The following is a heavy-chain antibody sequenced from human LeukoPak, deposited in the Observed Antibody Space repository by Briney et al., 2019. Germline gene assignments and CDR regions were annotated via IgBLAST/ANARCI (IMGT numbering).Heavy chain of an antibody. J-gene: IGHJ5*02. D-gene: IGHD2-15*01. CDR2: IKQDGSEK. CDR1: GFTFSSYW. Sequence: GGSLRLSCAASGFTFSSYWMSWVRQAAGKGLEWVANIKQDGSEKYYVDSVKGRFTISRDNAKNSLYLQMNSLRAEDTAVYYCARVVVVVAATWFDPWGQGTLVTVSS. V-gene: IGHV3-7*03. CDR3: ARVVVVVAATWFDP.